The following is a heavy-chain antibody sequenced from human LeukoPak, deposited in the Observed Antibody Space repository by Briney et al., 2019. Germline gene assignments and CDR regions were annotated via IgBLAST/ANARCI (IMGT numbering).Heavy chain of an antibody. Sequence: PSETLSLTCTVSGGSISSYYWSWIRKPPGKGLEWIGYIYYSGSTNYNPSLKSRVTISVDTSKNQFSLKLNSVTAADTAVYYCARVTDYGGKPVDLWGRGTLVTVSS. CDR3: ARVTDYGGKPVDL. D-gene: IGHD4-23*01. CDR2: IYYSGST. J-gene: IGHJ2*01. CDR1: GGSISSYY. V-gene: IGHV4-59*01.